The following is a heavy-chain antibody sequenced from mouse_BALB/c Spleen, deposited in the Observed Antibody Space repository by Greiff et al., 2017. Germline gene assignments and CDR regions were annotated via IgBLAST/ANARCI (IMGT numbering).Heavy chain of an antibody. CDR3: ARSYDYGYAMDY. CDR2: ISYDGSN. Sequence: EVKLMESGPGLVKPSQSLSLTCSVTGYSITSGYYWNWIRQFPGNKLEWMGYISYDGSNNYNPSLKNRISITRDTSKNQFFLKLNSVTTEDTATYYCARSYDYGYAMDYWGQGTSVTVSS. CDR1: GYSITSGYY. V-gene: IGHV3-6*02. J-gene: IGHJ4*01. D-gene: IGHD2-4*01.